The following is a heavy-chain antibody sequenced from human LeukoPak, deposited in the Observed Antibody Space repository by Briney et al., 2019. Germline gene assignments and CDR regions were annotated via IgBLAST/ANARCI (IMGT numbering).Heavy chain of an antibody. CDR2: FYYSGST. J-gene: IGHJ4*02. CDR3: ARGGDSFDY. CDR1: GGSISSSSYY. D-gene: IGHD2-21*01. V-gene: IGHV4-39*01. Sequence: SETLSLTCTVSGGSISSSSYYWGWIRQPPGKGLEWIGSFYYSGSTYYNPSLKSRVTISVDTSKNQFSLKLTSVTAADTAVYYCARGGDSFDYWGQGTLVTVSS.